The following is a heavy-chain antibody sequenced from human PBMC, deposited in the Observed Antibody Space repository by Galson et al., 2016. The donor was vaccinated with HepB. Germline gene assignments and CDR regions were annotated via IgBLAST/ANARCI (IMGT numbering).Heavy chain of an antibody. CDR3: ARHLRVGSGSHRDVFDI. J-gene: IGHJ3*02. Sequence: SLRLSCAASGFTFATYAMTWVRQAPGKGLEWVSSINPSGWSSHNADSVKGRFTTSRDNSKFTLYLQMSSLRAEDTAVYYCARHLRVGSGSHRDVFDIWGQGTMVSVSS. CDR1: GFTFATYA. CDR2: INPSGWSS. D-gene: IGHD3-10*01. V-gene: IGHV3-23*01.